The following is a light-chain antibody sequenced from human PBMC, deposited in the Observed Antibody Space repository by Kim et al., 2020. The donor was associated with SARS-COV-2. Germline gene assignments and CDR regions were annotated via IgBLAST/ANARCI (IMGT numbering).Light chain of an antibody. CDR1: SSNIGNNY. CDR3: GTWDSSLSAVV. J-gene: IGLJ2*01. CDR2: DNN. V-gene: IGLV1-51*01. Sequence: GQKVTISCSGSSSNIGNNYVPWYQQLPGTAPNLLIYDNNKRPSGIPDRFSGSKSGTSATLGITGLQTGDEADYYCGTWDSSLSAVVFGGGTQLTVL.